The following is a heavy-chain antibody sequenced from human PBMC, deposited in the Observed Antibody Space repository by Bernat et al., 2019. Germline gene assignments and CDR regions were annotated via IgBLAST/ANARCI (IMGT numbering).Heavy chain of an antibody. D-gene: IGHD4-17*01. CDR1: GAAISDYY. V-gene: IGHV4-59*01. CDR2: IFSNGDA. Sequence: QVQLRESGPGLGQPSETLSPTCNVSGAAISDYYWSWVRQSPETGLQWIGYIFSNGDARYNPSLKSRVGMSVDTSKKRVSLNLTSVTAADTAIYYCATYGVTTLRTSSSFVYSYLDVWDNGTTVTVSS. J-gene: IGHJ6*04. CDR3: ATYGVTTLRTSSSFVYSYLDV.